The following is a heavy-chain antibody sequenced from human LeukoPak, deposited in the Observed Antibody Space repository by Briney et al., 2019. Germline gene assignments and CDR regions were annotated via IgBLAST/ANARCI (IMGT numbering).Heavy chain of an antibody. D-gene: IGHD3-22*01. Sequence: KPSETLSLTCAVHGGSFSGYYWSWIRQPPGKGLEWIGEINHSGSTNYNPSLKSRVIISVDTSKNQFSLKLSSVTAADTAVYYCARARDYYDSSGYYLYYFDYWGQGTLVTVSS. J-gene: IGHJ4*02. CDR2: INHSGST. V-gene: IGHV4-34*01. CDR3: ARARDYYDSSGYYLYYFDY. CDR1: GGSFSGYY.